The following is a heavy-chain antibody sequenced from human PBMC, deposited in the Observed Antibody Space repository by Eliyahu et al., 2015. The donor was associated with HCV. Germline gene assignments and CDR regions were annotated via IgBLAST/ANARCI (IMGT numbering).Heavy chain of an antibody. V-gene: IGHV5-51*01. Sequence: EVQLVQSGAEVKKPGESLKISCKGSGYSFTSYWIGWVRQMPGKGLEWVGIIYPGDSDTRYSPSFQGQVTISADKSISTAYLQWSSLKASDTAMYYCARLGGDIVVVPAARPIDYWGQGTLVTVSS. CDR1: GYSFTSYW. D-gene: IGHD2-2*01. J-gene: IGHJ4*02. CDR2: IYPGDSDT. CDR3: ARLGGDIVVVPAARPIDY.